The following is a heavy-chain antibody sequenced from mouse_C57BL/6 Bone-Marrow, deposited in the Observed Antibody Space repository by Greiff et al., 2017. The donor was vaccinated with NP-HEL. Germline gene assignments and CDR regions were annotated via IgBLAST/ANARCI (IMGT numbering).Heavy chain of an antibody. CDR1: GFTFSDYY. Sequence: EVQLVESEGGLVQPGSSMKLSCTASGFTFSDYYMAWVRQVPEKGLEWVANINYDGSSTYYLDSLKSRFIISRDNAKNILYLQMSSLKSEDTATYYCARVYDYDEGDYFDYWGQGTTLTVSS. CDR2: INYDGSST. V-gene: IGHV5-16*01. J-gene: IGHJ2*01. CDR3: ARVYDYDEGDYFDY. D-gene: IGHD2-4*01.